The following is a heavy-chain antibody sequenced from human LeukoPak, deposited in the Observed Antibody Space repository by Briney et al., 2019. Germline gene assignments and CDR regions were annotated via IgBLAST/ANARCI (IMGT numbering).Heavy chain of an antibody. Sequence: ASVKVSCKASGYTFTGHYMHWVRQAPGQGLEWMGWINPNSGGTNYAQKFQGRVTMTRDTSISTAYMELSRLRSDDTAVYYCARVNTGYYYYYMDVWGKGTTVTISS. V-gene: IGHV1-2*02. CDR1: GYTFTGHY. J-gene: IGHJ6*03. D-gene: IGHD1-14*01. CDR2: INPNSGGT. CDR3: ARVNTGYYYYYMDV.